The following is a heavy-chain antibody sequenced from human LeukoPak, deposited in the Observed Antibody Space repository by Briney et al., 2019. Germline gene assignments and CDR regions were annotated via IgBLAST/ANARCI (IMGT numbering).Heavy chain of an antibody. CDR3: ARDGYYDFWSGCSIEPYYFDY. J-gene: IGHJ4*02. Sequence: ASVKVSCKASGYTFTSYDINWVRQVTGQGLEWMGWISAYNGNTNYAQKLQGRVTMTTDTSTSTAYMELRSLRSDDTAVYYCARDGYYDFWSGCSIEPYYFDYWGQGTLVTVS. D-gene: IGHD3-3*01. CDR2: ISAYNGNT. CDR1: GYTFTSYD. V-gene: IGHV1-18*01.